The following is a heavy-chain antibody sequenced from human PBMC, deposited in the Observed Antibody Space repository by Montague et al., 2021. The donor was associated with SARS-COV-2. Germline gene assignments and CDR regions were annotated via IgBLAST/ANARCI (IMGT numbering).Heavy chain of an antibody. Sequence: SETLSLTCSVSGDSVNSNYWSWVRQPPGKGLEWLGYIFYSGSTYNPSLNSRVTMSLNTSKNHFSLNLISVTAADTAGYYCGKAARGYGGDFDSWGQGTLVIVSS. D-gene: IGHD4-23*01. J-gene: IGHJ4*02. CDR3: GKAARGYGGDFDS. CDR2: IFYSGST. CDR1: GDSVNSNY. V-gene: IGHV4-59*02.